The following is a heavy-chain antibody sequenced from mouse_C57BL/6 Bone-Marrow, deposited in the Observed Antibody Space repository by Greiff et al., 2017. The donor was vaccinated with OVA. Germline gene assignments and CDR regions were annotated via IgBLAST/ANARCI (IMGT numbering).Heavy chain of an antibody. J-gene: IGHJ4*01. Sequence: EVKVVESGGGLVQPGGSLKLSCAASGFTFSDYYMYWVRQTPEKRLEWVAYISNGGGSTYYPDTVKGRFTISRDNAKNTLYLQMSRLKSEDTAMYYCARPYSNYVYYAMDYWGQGTSVTVSS. CDR2: ISNGGGST. CDR1: GFTFSDYY. CDR3: ARPYSNYVYYAMDY. V-gene: IGHV5-12*01. D-gene: IGHD2-5*01.